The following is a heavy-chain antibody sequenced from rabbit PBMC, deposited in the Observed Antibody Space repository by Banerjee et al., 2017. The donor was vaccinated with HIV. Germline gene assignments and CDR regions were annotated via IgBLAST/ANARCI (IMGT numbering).Heavy chain of an antibody. CDR1: GIDFSSYYY. V-gene: IGHV1S43*01. J-gene: IGHJ4*01. D-gene: IGHD6-1*01. CDR2: IYASSGST. CDR3: ASSYAGYAGYGYGYYFNL. Sequence: QSLEESGGDLVKPGASLTLTCKASGIDFSSYYYMCWVRQAPGKGLEWIGCIYASSGSTWYASWVNGRFTISRSTSLNTVDLKMTSLTAADTATYFCASSYAGYAGYGYGYYFNLWGPGTLVTVS.